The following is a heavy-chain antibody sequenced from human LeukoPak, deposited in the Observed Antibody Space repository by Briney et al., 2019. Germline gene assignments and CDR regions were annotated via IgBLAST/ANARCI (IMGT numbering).Heavy chain of an antibody. J-gene: IGHJ4*02. CDR1: GGTFSSYA. CDR2: VIPIFDTA. V-gene: IGHV1-69*05. D-gene: IGHD2-2*01. CDR3: ASSSSVVPAAPVDY. Sequence: SVKVSCKASGGTFSSYAISWVRQAPGQGLEWMGGVIPIFDTANYAQKFQGRVTITTDESTSTAYMELSSLRSEDTAVYYCASSSSVVPAAPVDYWGQGTLVTVSS.